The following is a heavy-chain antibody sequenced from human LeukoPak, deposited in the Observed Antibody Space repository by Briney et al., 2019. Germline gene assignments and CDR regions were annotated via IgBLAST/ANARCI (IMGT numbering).Heavy chain of an antibody. CDR2: IIPIFGPA. V-gene: IGHV1-69*01. CDR1: CSTFRSSS. CDR3: ARDIPYAPLAYCGGDCSTDAFDI. D-gene: IGHD2-21*01. J-gene: IGHJ3*02. Sequence: TVNLSPKASCSTFRSSSISWLRQAPAQAPERIRGIIPIFGPANYALKFPGRVTITADESTSPAYMELSRLSSDDPAVYYCARDIPYAPLAYCGGDCSTDAFDIWGQGTMVTVSS.